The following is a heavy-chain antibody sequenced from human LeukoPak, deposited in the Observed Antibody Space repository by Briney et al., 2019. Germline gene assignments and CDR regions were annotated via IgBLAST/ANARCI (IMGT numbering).Heavy chain of an antibody. CDR2: IYPTGNT. CDR3: ARLKFYDSTGYSPGYYMDV. J-gene: IGHJ6*03. D-gene: IGHD3-22*01. Sequence: SETLSLTCSVSGGAIISYYWSWIRQPAGKGPEWIGRIYPTGNTDYNPSLKARVTMSTDLSKKQFSLRLRSVTAADTAVYYCARLKFYDSTGYSPGYYMDVWGKGTAVTVSS. V-gene: IGHV4-4*07. CDR1: GGAIISYY.